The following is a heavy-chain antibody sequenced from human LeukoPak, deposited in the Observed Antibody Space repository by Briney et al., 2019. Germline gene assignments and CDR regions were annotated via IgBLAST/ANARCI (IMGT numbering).Heavy chain of an antibody. CDR2: IIPIFGTA. CDR3: ARPSVPYYYDSSGYSLTFDY. J-gene: IGHJ4*02. Sequence: ASVKVSCKASGGTFSSYAISWVRQAPGQRLEWMGRIIPIFGTANYAQKFQGRVTITTDESTSTAYMELSSMRSEDTAVYYCARPSVPYYYDSSGYSLTFDYWGQGTLVTVSS. CDR1: GGTFSSYA. V-gene: IGHV1-69*05. D-gene: IGHD3-22*01.